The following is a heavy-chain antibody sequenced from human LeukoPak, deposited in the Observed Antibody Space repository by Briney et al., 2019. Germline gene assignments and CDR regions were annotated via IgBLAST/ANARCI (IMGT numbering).Heavy chain of an antibody. CDR3: AKGGSGWCGTI. Sequence: GGSLRLSCAASGFTFSSYAMSWVRQAPGKGLEWVSAISGSGGSTCYADSVKGRFTISRDNSKNTLYLQMNSLRAEDTAVYYCAKGGSGWCGTIWGQGTMVTVSS. CDR2: ISGSGGST. J-gene: IGHJ3*02. D-gene: IGHD6-19*01. V-gene: IGHV3-23*01. CDR1: GFTFSSYA.